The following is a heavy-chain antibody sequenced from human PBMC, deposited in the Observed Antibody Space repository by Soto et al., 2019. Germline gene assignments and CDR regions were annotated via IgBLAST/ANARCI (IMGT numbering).Heavy chain of an antibody. CDR1: GCALSGYS. Sequence: VNAYCNASGCALSGYSISLVRQAPGQGLEWMGGIIPIFGTANYAQKFHGRVTITADESTSTAYMELSSLRSEYTAVYYCATYGMDVWGQGTTVTVSS. CDR3: ATYGMDV. J-gene: IGHJ6*02. CDR2: IIPIFGTA. V-gene: IGHV1-69*13.